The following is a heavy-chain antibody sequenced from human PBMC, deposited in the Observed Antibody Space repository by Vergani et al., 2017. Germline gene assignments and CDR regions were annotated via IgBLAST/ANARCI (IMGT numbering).Heavy chain of an antibody. CDR1: GFTVSSNY. CDR3: ARLFYGGNSVPDAFDI. J-gene: IGHJ3*02. CDR2: IYSGGST. Sequence: EVQLVESGGGLVQPGGSLRLSCAASGFTVSSNYMSWVRQAPGKGLAWVSVIYSGGSTYYADSVKGRFTISRDNSKNTLYLQMNSLRAEDTAVYYCARLFYGGNSVPDAFDIWGQGTMVTVSS. D-gene: IGHD4-23*01. V-gene: IGHV3-66*01.